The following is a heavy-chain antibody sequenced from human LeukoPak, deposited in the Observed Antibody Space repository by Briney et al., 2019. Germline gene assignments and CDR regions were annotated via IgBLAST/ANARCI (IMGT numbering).Heavy chain of an antibody. CDR1: GFTFSSYN. J-gene: IGHJ4*02. V-gene: IGHV3-20*04. CDR3: ATLGSAAAGRGYFDY. D-gene: IGHD6-13*01. CDR2: INWNGGST. Sequence: GGSLRLSCAASGFTFSSYNRNWVRQPPGKGLEWVSGINWNGGSTGYADSVKGRFTISRDNAKNSLYLQMNSLRAEDTALYYCATLGSAAAGRGYFDYWGQGTLVTVSS.